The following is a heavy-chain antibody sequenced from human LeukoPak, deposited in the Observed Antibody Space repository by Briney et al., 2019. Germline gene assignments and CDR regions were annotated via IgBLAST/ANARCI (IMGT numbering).Heavy chain of an antibody. V-gene: IGHV4-31*03. J-gene: IGHJ4*02. D-gene: IGHD4-23*01. CDR2: IYYSGST. Sequence: PSQTLSLTCTVSGGSISSGGYYWSWIRQHPGKGLEWIGYIYYSGSTYYNPSLTSRVTISVDTSKNQFSLKLSSVTAADTAVYYCARDSSYGGNSVFDYWGQGTLVTVSS. CDR3: ARDSSYGGNSVFDY. CDR1: GGSISSGGYY.